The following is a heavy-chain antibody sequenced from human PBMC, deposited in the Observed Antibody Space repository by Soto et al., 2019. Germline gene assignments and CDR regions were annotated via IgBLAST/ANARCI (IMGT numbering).Heavy chain of an antibody. D-gene: IGHD3-16*01. CDR3: ARCTSVWGSPSYYYYYGMDV. CDR1: GYTFTSYG. J-gene: IGHJ6*02. Sequence: ASMKVSCKASGYTFTSYGISWVRQAPGQGLEWMGWISAYNGNTNYAQKLQGRVTMTTDTSTSTVYMELRSLRSADTAVYYCARCTSVWGSPSYYYYYGMDVWGQGTTVTVSS. V-gene: IGHV1-18*01. CDR2: ISAYNGNT.